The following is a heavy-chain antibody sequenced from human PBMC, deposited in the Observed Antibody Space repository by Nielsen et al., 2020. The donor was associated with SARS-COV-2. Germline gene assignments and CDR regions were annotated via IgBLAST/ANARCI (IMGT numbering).Heavy chain of an antibody. V-gene: IGHV3-30-3*01. D-gene: IGHD3-22*01. J-gene: IGHJ6*02. Sequence: GESLKISCAASGFTFSSYAMHWVRQAPGKGLEWVAVISYDGSNKYYADSVKGRFTISRDNSKNTLYLQMNSLRAEDTAVYYCARDLAYYYDSSGYYEYYYYGMDVWGQGTTVTVSS. CDR2: ISYDGSNK. CDR1: GFTFSSYA. CDR3: ARDLAYYYDSSGYYEYYYYGMDV.